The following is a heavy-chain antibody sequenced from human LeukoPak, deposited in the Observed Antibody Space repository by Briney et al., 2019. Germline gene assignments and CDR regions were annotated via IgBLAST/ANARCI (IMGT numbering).Heavy chain of an antibody. J-gene: IGHJ3*02. D-gene: IGHD2-15*01. Sequence: PSETLSLTCTVSGDSISSYYWSWIRQPPGKGLEWIGYIYYSGSTNYNPSLKGRVTISVDTSKNQFSLKLSSVTAADTAVYYCARRVHCSGGNCYHDAFDIWGQGTMVTVSS. CDR2: IYYSGST. V-gene: IGHV4-59*08. CDR1: GDSISSYY. CDR3: ARRVHCSGGNCYHDAFDI.